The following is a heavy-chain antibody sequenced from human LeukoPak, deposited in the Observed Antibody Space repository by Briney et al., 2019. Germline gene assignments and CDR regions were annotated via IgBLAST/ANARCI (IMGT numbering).Heavy chain of an antibody. CDR3: AKDLTGTCVFDY. CDR2: ISGSGGST. J-gene: IGHJ4*02. D-gene: IGHD1-20*01. Sequence: GGSLRLSCAAPGFTFSSYAMSWVRQAPGKGLEWVSAISGSGGSTYYADSVKGRFTISRDNSKNTLYLQMNSLGAEDTAVYYCAKDLTGTCVFDYWGQGTLVTVSS. CDR1: GFTFSSYA. V-gene: IGHV3-23*01.